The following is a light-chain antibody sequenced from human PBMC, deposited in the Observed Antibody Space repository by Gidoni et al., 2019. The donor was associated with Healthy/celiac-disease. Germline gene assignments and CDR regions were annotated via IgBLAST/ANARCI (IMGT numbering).Light chain of an antibody. V-gene: IGKV3-11*01. Sequence: EIVLTQSPATLSLSPGERATLSCRARQSVSSYLAWYQQKPGQAPRLLIYDASNRATGIPARFSGSGSGTDFTLTISSLEPQDFAVYYCQQRSNWPPSITFXQXTRLEIK. CDR2: DAS. CDR3: QQRSNWPPSIT. J-gene: IGKJ5*01. CDR1: QSVSSY.